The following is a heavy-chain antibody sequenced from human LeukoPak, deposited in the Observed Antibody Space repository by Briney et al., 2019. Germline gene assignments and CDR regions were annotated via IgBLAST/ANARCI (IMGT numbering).Heavy chain of an antibody. CDR3: AKDLWDGYNFKMDY. CDR1: GFTFSSYG. CDR2: ISGSGGST. Sequence: GGSLKLSCAASGFTFSSYGMSWVRQAPGKGLEWVSAISGSGGSTYYADSVKGRFTISRDNSKNTLYLQMNSLRAEDTAVYYCAKDLWDGYNFKMDYWGQGTLVTVSS. V-gene: IGHV3-23*01. J-gene: IGHJ4*02. D-gene: IGHD5-24*01.